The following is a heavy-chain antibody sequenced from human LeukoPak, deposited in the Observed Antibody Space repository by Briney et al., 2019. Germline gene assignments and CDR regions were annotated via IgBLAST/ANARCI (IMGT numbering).Heavy chain of an antibody. D-gene: IGHD2-21*01. CDR1: GGTFSSYA. CDR2: IIPIFGTA. J-gene: IGHJ4*02. CDR3: ARERSQIVWGGLDY. Sequence: ASVKVSCKASGGTFSSYAISWVRQAPGQGLEWMGGIIPIFGTANYAQKFQGRVTITADESTSTAYMELSSLRSEDTAVYYCARERSQIVWGGLDYGGQGTLVSVSS. V-gene: IGHV1-69*13.